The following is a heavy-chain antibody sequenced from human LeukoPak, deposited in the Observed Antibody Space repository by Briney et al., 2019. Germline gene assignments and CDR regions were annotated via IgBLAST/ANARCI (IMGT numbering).Heavy chain of an antibody. Sequence: GASVKVSCKASGYTFTSYGISWVRQAPGQGLEWMGWISAYNGNTNYAQKLQGRVTMTTDTSTSTAYMELRSLISDDTAVYYCARTGGSVWPTPHYFDYWGQGTLVTVSS. J-gene: IGHJ4*02. D-gene: IGHD6-19*01. V-gene: IGHV1-18*01. CDR2: ISAYNGNT. CDR3: ARTGGSVWPTPHYFDY. CDR1: GYTFTSYG.